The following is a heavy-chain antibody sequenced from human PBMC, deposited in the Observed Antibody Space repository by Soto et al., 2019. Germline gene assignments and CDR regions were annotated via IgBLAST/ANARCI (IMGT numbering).Heavy chain of an antibody. D-gene: IGHD2-8*01. V-gene: IGHV1-3*01. J-gene: IGHJ6*01. CDR3: ARDSEGYCTNGVCCVPRKEYYYYGMDV. Sequence: ASVKVSCKASGYTFTSYAMHWVRQAPGQRLEWMGWINAGNGNTKYSQKFQGRVTITRDTSASTAYMELSSLRSEDTAVYYCARDSEGYCTNGVCCVPRKEYYYYGMDVWGQGTTVTVSS. CDR2: INAGNGNT. CDR1: GYTFTSYA.